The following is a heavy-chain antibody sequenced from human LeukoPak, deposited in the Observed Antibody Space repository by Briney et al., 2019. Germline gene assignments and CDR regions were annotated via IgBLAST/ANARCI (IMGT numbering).Heavy chain of an antibody. CDR2: ISGSGGST. CDR3: AKEGYCSGGTCYRVFDY. CDR1: GFTFSSYA. Sequence: GGSLRLSCAASGFTFSSYAMSWGRQAPGKGLEWVSAISGSGGSTYSADSVKGRFTISRDNSKNTLYLQMNSLRAEDTAVYYCAKEGYCSGGTCYRVFDYWGQGTLVTVSS. V-gene: IGHV3-23*01. D-gene: IGHD2-15*01. J-gene: IGHJ4*02.